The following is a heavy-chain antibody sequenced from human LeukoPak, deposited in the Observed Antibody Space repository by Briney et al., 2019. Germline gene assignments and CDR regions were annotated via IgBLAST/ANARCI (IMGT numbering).Heavy chain of an antibody. Sequence: GRSLGLSCAASGFTFSSYAMHWVRQAPGKGLEWVAVISYDGSNKYYADSVKGRFTISRDNSKNTLYLQMNSLRAEDTAVYYCAKGRGATCLDYWGQGTLVTVSS. J-gene: IGHJ4*02. CDR1: GFTFSSYA. D-gene: IGHD1-26*01. CDR2: ISYDGSNK. V-gene: IGHV3-30-3*01. CDR3: AKGRGATCLDY.